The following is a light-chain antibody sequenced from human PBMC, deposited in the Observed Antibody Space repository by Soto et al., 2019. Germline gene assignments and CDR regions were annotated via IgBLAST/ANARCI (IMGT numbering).Light chain of an antibody. Sequence: EIVLTQSPATLSLSPGERATLSCRASQSVSSYLAWYQQKPGQAPRLLIYDASNMATGIPARFSGSGSGTDFTLTISSLEPEDFAVYYCQQRSNWPPDVTFGPGTKVDIK. J-gene: IGKJ3*01. CDR1: QSVSSY. CDR2: DAS. CDR3: QQRSNWPPDVT. V-gene: IGKV3-11*01.